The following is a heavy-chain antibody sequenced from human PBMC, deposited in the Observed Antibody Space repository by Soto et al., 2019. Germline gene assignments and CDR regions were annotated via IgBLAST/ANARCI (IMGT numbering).Heavy chain of an antibody. J-gene: IGHJ6*02. Sequence: PGESLKISCKGSGYSFTSYWIGWVRQMPGKGLEWMGIIYPGDSDTRYSPSFQGQVTISADKSISTAYLQWSSLKASDTAMYYCASHLWCGGLLHHPPRDYYYDMDVWGQGTTVTVSS. CDR2: IYPGDSDT. CDR3: ASHLWCGGLLHHPPRDYYYDMDV. CDR1: GYSFTSYW. V-gene: IGHV5-51*01. D-gene: IGHD3-10*01.